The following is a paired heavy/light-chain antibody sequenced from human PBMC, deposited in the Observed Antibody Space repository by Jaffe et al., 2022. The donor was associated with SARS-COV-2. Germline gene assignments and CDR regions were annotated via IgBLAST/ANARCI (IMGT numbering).Heavy chain of an antibody. J-gene: IGHJ4*02. V-gene: IGHV1-2*02. Sequence: QVQLVQSGAEVKKPGASVKVSCKASGYTFTGYYIHWVRQAPGQGLEWMGWINPNNGGTKYAQKFQGRVTMTRDTSISTASMELSSLRSDDTAAYFCARCDSSSWFDYWGRGTLVTVSS. CDR3: ARCDSSSWFDY. CDR1: GYTFTGYY. CDR2: INPNNGGT. D-gene: IGHD6-13*01.
Light chain of an antibody. Sequence: QSALTQPASVSGSPGKSITISCTGTSSDVGSYNYVSWYQLRPGEAPKLLIYGVSNRPSGVPDRFSGSKSDNTASLTISGLQAEDEADYYCSSYTGTTTWVFGGGTKLTVL. CDR2: GVS. CDR3: SSYTGTTTWV. J-gene: IGLJ3*02. CDR1: SSDVGSYNY. V-gene: IGLV2-14*01.